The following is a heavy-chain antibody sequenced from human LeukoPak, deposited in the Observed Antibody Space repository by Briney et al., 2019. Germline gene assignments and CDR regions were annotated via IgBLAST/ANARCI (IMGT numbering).Heavy chain of an antibody. V-gene: IGHV3-23*01. CDR1: GFTFSSYA. CDR3: ARSAASSGLPYY. CDR2: ISGSGGST. D-gene: IGHD3-22*01. Sequence: GGSLRLSCAASGFTFSSYAMSWVRQAPGKGLEWVSAISGSGGSTYYADSVKGRFTISRDNSKNTLYLQMNSLRAEDTDVYYCARSAASSGLPYYWGQGSLVTVSS. J-gene: IGHJ4*02.